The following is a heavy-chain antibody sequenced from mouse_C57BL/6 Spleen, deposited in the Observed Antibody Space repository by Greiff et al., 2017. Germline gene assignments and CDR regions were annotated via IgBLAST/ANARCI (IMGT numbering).Heavy chain of an antibody. CDR2: ISDGGSYT. V-gene: IGHV5-4*03. J-gene: IGHJ2*01. Sequence: DVKLVESGGGLVKPGGSLKLSCAASGFTFSSYAMSWVRQTPEKRLEWVATISDGGSYTYYPDNVKGRFTISRDNAKNNLYLQMSHLKSEDTAMYYCARIDDYYFDYWGQGTTLTVSS. CDR1: GFTFSSYA. D-gene: IGHD2-4*01. CDR3: ARIDDYYFDY.